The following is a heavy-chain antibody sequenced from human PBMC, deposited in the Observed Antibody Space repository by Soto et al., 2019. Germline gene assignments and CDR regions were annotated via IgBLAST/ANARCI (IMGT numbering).Heavy chain of an antibody. D-gene: IGHD3-22*01. Sequence: SVKVSCKASGGTFSSYAISWVRQAPGQGLERMGGIIPIFGTANYAQKFQGRVTITADESTSTAYMELSSLRSEDTAVYYCASRNYDSSGYYYYYYGMDVWGQGTTVTVSS. CDR1: GGTFSSYA. V-gene: IGHV1-69*13. J-gene: IGHJ6*02. CDR3: ASRNYDSSGYYYYYYGMDV. CDR2: IIPIFGTA.